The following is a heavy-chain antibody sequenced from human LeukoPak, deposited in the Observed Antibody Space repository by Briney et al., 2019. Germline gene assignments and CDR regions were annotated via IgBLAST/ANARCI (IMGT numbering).Heavy chain of an antibody. CDR1: GFTFSDRW. CDR3: ARVGWELLNLHFDP. CDR2: IKKDGSQK. V-gene: IGHV3-7*03. Sequence: GGSLRLSCVASGFTFSDRWMSWVRQAPGKGPEWVASIKKDGSQKYYVDSVKGRFTISRDNAQNSLYLEMSSLSVEDTAIYSCARVGWELLNLHFDPWGQGTLVTVSS. J-gene: IGHJ5*02. D-gene: IGHD1-26*01.